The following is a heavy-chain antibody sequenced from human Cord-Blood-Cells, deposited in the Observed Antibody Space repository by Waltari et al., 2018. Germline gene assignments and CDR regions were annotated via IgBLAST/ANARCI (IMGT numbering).Heavy chain of an antibody. J-gene: IGHJ4*02. D-gene: IGHD3-16*01. Sequence: EVQLVESGGGLVQPGGSLKLPCAASGFTFSGSAMHWVRQASGKGLEWVGRIRSKANSSATAYAASVKGRFTISRDDSKNTAYLQMNSLKTEDTAVYYCTSVWGAAPYWGQGTLVTVSS. CDR3: TSVWGAAPY. CDR1: GFTFSGSA. V-gene: IGHV3-73*02. CDR2: IRSKANSSAT.